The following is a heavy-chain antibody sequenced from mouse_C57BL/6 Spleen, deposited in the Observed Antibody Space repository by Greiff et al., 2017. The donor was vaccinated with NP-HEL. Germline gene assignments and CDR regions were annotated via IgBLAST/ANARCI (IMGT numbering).Heavy chain of an antibody. V-gene: IGHV5-17*01. J-gene: IGHJ4*01. CDR1: GFTFSDYG. D-gene: IGHD2-3*01. Sequence: EVQGVESGGGLVKPGGSLKLSCAASGFTFSDYGMHWVRQAPEKGLEWVAYISSGSSTIYYADTVKGRFTISRDNAKNTLFLQMTSLRSEDTAMYYCASMDDGYYDYAMDYWGQGTSVTVSS. CDR3: ASMDDGYYDYAMDY. CDR2: ISSGSSTI.